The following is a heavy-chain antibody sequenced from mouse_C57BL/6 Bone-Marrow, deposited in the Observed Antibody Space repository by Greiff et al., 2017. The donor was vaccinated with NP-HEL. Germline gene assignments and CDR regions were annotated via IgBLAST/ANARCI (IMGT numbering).Heavy chain of an antibody. J-gene: IGHJ1*03. D-gene: IGHD1-1*01. CDR2: INPNNGGT. Sequence: EVQLQQSGPELVKPGASVKISCKASGYTFTDYYMNWVKQSHGKSLEWIGDINPNNGGTSYNQKFKGKATLTVDKSSSTAYMELRSLTSEDSAVYYCARQEGFYYGSSYWYFDVWGTGTTVTVSS. CDR3: ARQEGFYYGSSYWYFDV. CDR1: GYTFTDYY. V-gene: IGHV1-26*01.